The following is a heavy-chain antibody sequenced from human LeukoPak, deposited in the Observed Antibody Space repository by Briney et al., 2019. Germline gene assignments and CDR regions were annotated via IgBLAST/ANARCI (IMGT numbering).Heavy chain of an antibody. Sequence: GESLRISCEGSGYIFNNYRVTWVRQMPGKGLEWMGRIDPGDSYTKYSPSFQGHVTISVDKSISTAYLQWSSLKASDTAMYYCARLLAGGWYDCWGQGTLVTVSS. J-gene: IGHJ4*02. D-gene: IGHD6-19*01. CDR1: GYIFNNYR. CDR3: ARLLAGGWYDC. CDR2: IDPGDSYT. V-gene: IGHV5-10-1*01.